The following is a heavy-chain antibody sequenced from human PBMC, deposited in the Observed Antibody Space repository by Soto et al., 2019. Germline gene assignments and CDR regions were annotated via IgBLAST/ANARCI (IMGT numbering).Heavy chain of an antibody. D-gene: IGHD3-3*01. CDR3: ARTVATYYDFWSGYMGYYYYYGMDV. CDR1: GYTFTGYY. J-gene: IGHJ6*02. V-gene: IGHV1-8*02. CDR2: MNPNSGNT. Sequence: ASVKVSCKASGYTFTGYYMHWVRQAPGQGLEWMGWMNPNSGNTGYAQKFQGRVTMTRNTSISTAYMELSSLRSEDTAVYYCARTVATYYDFWSGYMGYYYYYGMDVWGHGTTVTVS.